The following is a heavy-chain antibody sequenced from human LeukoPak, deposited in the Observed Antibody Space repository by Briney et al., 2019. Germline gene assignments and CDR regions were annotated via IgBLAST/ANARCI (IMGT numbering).Heavy chain of an antibody. CDR2: IKSDGSVT. Sequence: GGSLRLSCAASGFTFSSYWMHWVRQAPGEGLVWVSRIKSDGSVTWYADSVKGRFTISRDNAKNMLYLQMNSMRDEDTAVYFCARDHDAVGTAIDHWGQGTLVTVSS. D-gene: IGHD1-26*01. CDR1: GFTFSSYW. CDR3: ARDHDAVGTAIDH. V-gene: IGHV3-74*01. J-gene: IGHJ4*02.